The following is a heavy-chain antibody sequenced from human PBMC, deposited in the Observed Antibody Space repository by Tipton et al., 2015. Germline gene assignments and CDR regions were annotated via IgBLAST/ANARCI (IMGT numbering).Heavy chain of an antibody. J-gene: IGHJ3*02. CDR1: GYSFTNFW. V-gene: IGHV5-51*01. CDR3: ARSSPRVVVPATADGVFDI. CDR2: IYPGDSDT. Sequence: QLVQSGPEVKKPGESLKISCKASGYSFTNFWIGWVRQMPGKGLEWMGTIYPGDSDTRYSPSFQGQVTISADKSINTAYLQWSSLRTSDTAMYYCARSSPRVVVPATADGVFDIWGQGTLVTVSS. D-gene: IGHD2-2*01.